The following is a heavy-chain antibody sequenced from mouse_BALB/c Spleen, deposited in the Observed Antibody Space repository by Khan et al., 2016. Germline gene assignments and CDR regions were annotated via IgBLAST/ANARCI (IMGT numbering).Heavy chain of an antibody. CDR1: GYTFTNYA. D-gene: IGHD2-1*01. CDR3: ARGHGNLDY. CDR2: INTYTGKP. Sequence: QIQLVQSGPELKKPGETVKISCKASGYTFTNYAMNWVKQAPGKGLKWMGWINTYTGKPTYADDFKGRFAFSLDTSASTAYLQINNLKTEDMVTYFCARGHGNLDYWGQGTTLTVSS. V-gene: IGHV9-1*02. J-gene: IGHJ2*01.